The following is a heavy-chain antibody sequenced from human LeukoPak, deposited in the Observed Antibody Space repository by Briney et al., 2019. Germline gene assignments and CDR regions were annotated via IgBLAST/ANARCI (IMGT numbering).Heavy chain of an antibody. Sequence: SVKVSCKASGGTFSSYAISWVRQAPGQGLEWMGGIIPIFGTANYAQKFQGRVTITADKSTSTACMELSSLRSDDTAVYYCARDLASVAGPPDYWGQGTLVTVSS. CDR2: IIPIFGTA. J-gene: IGHJ4*02. CDR3: ARDLASVAGPPDY. CDR1: GGTFSSYA. D-gene: IGHD6-19*01. V-gene: IGHV1-69*06.